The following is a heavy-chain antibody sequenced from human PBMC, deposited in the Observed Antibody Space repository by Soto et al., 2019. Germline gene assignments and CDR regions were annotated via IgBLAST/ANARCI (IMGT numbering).Heavy chain of an antibody. CDR2: INHSGST. D-gene: IGHD3-10*01. CDR1: GGSFSGYY. J-gene: IGHJ5*02. CDR3: ARGPWSYGSGSYYPRWFDP. V-gene: IGHV4-34*01. Sequence: PSETLSLTCAVYGGSFSGYYWSWIRQPPGKGLEWIGEINHSGSTNYNPSLKSRVTISVDTSKNQFSLKLSSVTAADTAVYYCARGPWSYGSGSYYPRWFDPWGQGTLVIVSS.